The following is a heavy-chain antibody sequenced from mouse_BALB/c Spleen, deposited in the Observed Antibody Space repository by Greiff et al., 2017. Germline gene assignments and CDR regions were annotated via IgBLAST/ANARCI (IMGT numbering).Heavy chain of an antibody. CDR2: INPGSGGT. CDR3: ARRGKNGNYDY. CDR1: GYAFTNYL. D-gene: IGHD2-1*01. Sequence: QVQLKESGAELVRPGTSVKVSCKASGYAFTNYLIEWVKQRPGQGLEWIGVINPGSGGTNYNEKFKGKATLTADKSSSTAYMQLSSLTSDDSAVYFCARRGKNGNYDYWGQGTTLTVSS. J-gene: IGHJ2*01. V-gene: IGHV1-54*03.